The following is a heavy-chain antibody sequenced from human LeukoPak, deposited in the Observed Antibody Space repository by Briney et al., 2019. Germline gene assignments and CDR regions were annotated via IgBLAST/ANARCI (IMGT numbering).Heavy chain of an antibody. CDR1: GYPFTDYY. CDR2: INPDGGVT. Sequence: ASVKVSCKASGYPFTDYYIHWVRQAPGQGLEWMGWINPDGGVTNYEQKFQGRVTMTRDTSISTAYMEVSRLRFDDTAVYYCASGSSYDSSGRGFDYWGQGTLVTVSS. CDR3: ASGSSYDSSGRGFDY. J-gene: IGHJ4*02. D-gene: IGHD3-22*01. V-gene: IGHV1-2*02.